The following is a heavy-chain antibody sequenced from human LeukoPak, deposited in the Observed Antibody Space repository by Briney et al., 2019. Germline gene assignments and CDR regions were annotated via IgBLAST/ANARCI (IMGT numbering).Heavy chain of an antibody. CDR2: MNPNSGNT. CDR1: GYTFTGYY. D-gene: IGHD6-19*01. V-gene: IGHV1-8*02. CDR3: ARGSSGFDY. Sequence: ASVKVSYKASGYTFTGYYMHWVRQATGQGLEWMGWMNPNSGNTGYAQKFQGRVTMTRNTSISTAYMELSSLRSEDTAVYYCARGSSGFDYWGQGTLVTVSS. J-gene: IGHJ4*02.